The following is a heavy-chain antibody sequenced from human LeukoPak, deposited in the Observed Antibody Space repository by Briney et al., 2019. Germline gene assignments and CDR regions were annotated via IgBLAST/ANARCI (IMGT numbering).Heavy chain of an antibody. CDR3: ATGGHYFGA. J-gene: IGHJ4*02. Sequence: PGGSLRLSCAASGFTVSDAWMSWVRQTPGKGLEWIGRIKRKSDGGTTEYAAPVKGRFTISRDDSKNTVYLQMNSLKIDDTVMFHCATGGHYFGAWGQGALVTVSS. V-gene: IGHV3-15*01. D-gene: IGHD3-10*01. CDR1: GFTVSDAW. CDR2: IKRKSDGGTT.